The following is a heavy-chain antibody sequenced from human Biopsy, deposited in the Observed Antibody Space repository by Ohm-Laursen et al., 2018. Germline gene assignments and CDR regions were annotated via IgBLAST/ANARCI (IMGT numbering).Heavy chain of an antibody. CDR3: ARHPTGFWFDP. Sequence: SDTLSLTYAVYVGSFSGYYWTWIRQPPGKGLEWIGEINHSGSTNYNPSLKSRVSISVDTSKNQFSRNLNSVTAADTALYFCARHPTGFWFDPWGHGTLVTVSS. V-gene: IGHV4-34*01. CDR1: VGSFSGYY. J-gene: IGHJ5*02. CDR2: INHSGST.